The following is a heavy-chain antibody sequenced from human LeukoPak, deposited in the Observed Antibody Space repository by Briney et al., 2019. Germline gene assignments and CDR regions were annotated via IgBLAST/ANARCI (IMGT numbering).Heavy chain of an antibody. Sequence: SETLSLTCAVYGGSFSGYYWSWIRQPPGRGLEWIGEVNHSGSTNYNPSLKSRVTISVDTSKNQFSLKLSSVTAADTAVYYCARGANMELYCYGSGSGKFDYWGQGTLVTVSS. J-gene: IGHJ4*02. CDR2: VNHSGST. CDR1: GGSFSGYY. CDR3: ARGANMELYCYGSGSGKFDY. D-gene: IGHD3-10*01. V-gene: IGHV4-34*01.